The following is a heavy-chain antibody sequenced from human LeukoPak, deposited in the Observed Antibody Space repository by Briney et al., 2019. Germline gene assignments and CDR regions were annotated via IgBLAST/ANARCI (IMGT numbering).Heavy chain of an antibody. CDR3: ARDKDIVVVPAAYYFDY. Sequence: GGSLRLSCAASGFTFSSYGMHWVRQAPGKGLEWVAYIQYDGSNEQYAHSVKGRFRISRDSSKNILYLQMNSLRAEDTAVYYCARDKDIVVVPAAYYFDYWGQGTLVTVSS. D-gene: IGHD2-2*01. CDR1: GFTFSSYG. CDR2: IQYDGSNE. J-gene: IGHJ4*02. V-gene: IGHV3-30*02.